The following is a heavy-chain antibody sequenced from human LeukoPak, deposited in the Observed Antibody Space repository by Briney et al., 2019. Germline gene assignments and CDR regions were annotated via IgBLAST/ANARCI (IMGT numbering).Heavy chain of an antibody. CDR2: IRYGGSNK. Sequence: GGSLRLSCAASGFTFSSYGMHWVRQAPGKGLEWVAFIRYGGSNKYYADSVKGRFTISRDNSKNTLYLQMNSLRAEDAAVYYCAKERAAAGSVTLWNHFDYWGQGTLVTVSS. V-gene: IGHV3-30*02. J-gene: IGHJ4*02. CDR3: AKERAAAGSVTLWNHFDY. D-gene: IGHD6-13*01. CDR1: GFTFSSYG.